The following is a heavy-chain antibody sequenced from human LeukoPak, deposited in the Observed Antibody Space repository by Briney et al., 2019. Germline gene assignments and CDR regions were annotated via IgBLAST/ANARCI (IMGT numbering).Heavy chain of an antibody. J-gene: IGHJ4*02. D-gene: IGHD3-22*01. CDR3: ARVFLYGSSGYYSPAFDY. V-gene: IGHV3-66*01. Sequence: GGSLRLSCAASGFTVSSNYMSWVRQAPGKGLEWVSVIYSGGSTYYADSVKGRFTISRDNSKNTLYLQMNSLRAEDTAVYYCARVFLYGSSGYYSPAFDYWGQGTLVTVSS. CDR1: GFTVSSNY. CDR2: IYSGGST.